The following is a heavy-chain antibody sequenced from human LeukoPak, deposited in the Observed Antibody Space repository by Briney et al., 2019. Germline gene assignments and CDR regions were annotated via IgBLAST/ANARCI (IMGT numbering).Heavy chain of an antibody. V-gene: IGHV4-38-2*01. D-gene: IGHD4-11*01. CDR3: ARLQGFHSFDY. Sequence: SETLSLTCAVSGYSISSGYYWGWIRQPPGKGLEWIGSIYHSGSTYYNPSLKSRVTISVDTSKNQFSLKLSSVTAADTAVYYCARLQGFHSFDYWGQGTLVTVS. CDR2: IYHSGST. J-gene: IGHJ4*02. CDR1: GYSISSGYY.